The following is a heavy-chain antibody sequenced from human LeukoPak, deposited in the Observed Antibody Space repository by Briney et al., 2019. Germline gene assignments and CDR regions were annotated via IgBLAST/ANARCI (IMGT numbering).Heavy chain of an antibody. V-gene: IGHV6-1*01. J-gene: IGHJ4*02. CDR1: GDSVSSNSAT. D-gene: IGHD6-13*01. CDR3: VRVIATTGYFDY. Sequence: SQTLSLTCAISGDSVSSNSATWNWIRQSPSRGLEWLGRTYYRSKWHNDYAVSVKSRITFTPDTSENQFSLQLNSVITEDTAVYYCVRVIATTGYFDYWGQGTLVTVSS. CDR2: TYYRSKWHN.